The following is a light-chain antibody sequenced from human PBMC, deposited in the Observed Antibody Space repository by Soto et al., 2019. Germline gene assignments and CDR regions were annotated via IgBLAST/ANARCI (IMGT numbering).Light chain of an antibody. CDR2: AAS. CDR3: QQSYNTPWT. J-gene: IGKJ1*01. V-gene: IGKV1-39*01. CDR1: QSISIY. Sequence: DIQMTQSPSSLSASVGDRVTITCRASQSISIYLNWYQQKPGQAPQLLINAASTLQGGVPSRFSGSESGTDFTLTISSLQPEDFATYYCQQSYNTPWTFGQGTTVQVK.